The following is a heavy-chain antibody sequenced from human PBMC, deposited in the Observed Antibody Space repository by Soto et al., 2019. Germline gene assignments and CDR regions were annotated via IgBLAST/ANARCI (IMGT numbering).Heavy chain of an antibody. CDR2: INPNSGST. CDR3: ARAGIAYGSSTTCYLYYYVMDV. J-gene: IGHJ6*02. CDR1: GYSVTSYY. V-gene: IGHV1-46*01. D-gene: IGHD2-2*01. Sequence: ASVKVSCKASGYSVTSYYMHWVRQAPGQGLEWMGIINPNSGSTTYAQKFQGRVTMTRDTSTSTVYMELTSLTSGDTAVYYCARAGIAYGSSTTCYLYYYVMDVWGQGTTVTVSS.